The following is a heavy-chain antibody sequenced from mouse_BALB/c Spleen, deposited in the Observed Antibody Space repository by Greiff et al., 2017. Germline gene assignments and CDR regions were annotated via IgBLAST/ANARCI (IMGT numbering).Heavy chain of an antibody. CDR3: ARIILLRSPYAMDY. V-gene: IGHV1-7*01. J-gene: IGHJ4*01. CDR2: INPSTGYT. Sequence: VHLVESGAELAKPGASVKMSCKASGYTFTSYWMHWVKQRPGQGLEWIGYINPSTGYTEYNQKFKDKATLTADKSSSTAYMQLSSLTSEDSAVYYCARIILLRSPYAMDYWGQGTSVTVSS. CDR1: GYTFTSYW. D-gene: IGHD1-1*01.